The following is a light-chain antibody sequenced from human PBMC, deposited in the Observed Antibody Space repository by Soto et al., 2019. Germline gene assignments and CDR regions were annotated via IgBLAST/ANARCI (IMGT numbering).Light chain of an antibody. J-gene: IGKJ5*01. Sequence: EIVLTQSPATLSLSLGDRATLSCRASQSVSSYLAWYQQKPGQAPRLLIYDASNRATGIPARFSGSGSGTDFTLTISSLEPEDFAVYYCQQRSNWITFGQGTRLEIK. V-gene: IGKV3-11*01. CDR1: QSVSSY. CDR2: DAS. CDR3: QQRSNWIT.